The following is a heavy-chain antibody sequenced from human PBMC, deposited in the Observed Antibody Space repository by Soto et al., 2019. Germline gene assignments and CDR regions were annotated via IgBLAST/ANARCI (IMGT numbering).Heavy chain of an antibody. CDR3: ARGRPWSGSYEQIFYFHS. Sequence: QVQLVQSGAQEKKPGSSVTVSCKSSGGIFSTYGISWVRQVPGQGLEWMGGIIPMVATTHYAQRFQGRVTIAADESTSPVSMDLGSLRSDDTAVYYCARGRPWSGSYEQIFYFHSWGQGTLVTVSS. V-gene: IGHV1-69*01. J-gene: IGHJ4*02. CDR2: IIPMVATT. D-gene: IGHD3-3*01. CDR1: GGIFSTYG.